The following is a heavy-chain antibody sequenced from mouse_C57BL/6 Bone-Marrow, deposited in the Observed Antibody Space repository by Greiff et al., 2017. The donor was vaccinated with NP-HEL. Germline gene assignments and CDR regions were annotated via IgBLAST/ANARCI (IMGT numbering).Heavy chain of an antibody. Sequence: QVQLQQSGAELAKPGASVKLSCKASGYTFTSYWMHWVKQRPGQGLEWIGYINPRSGYNKYNQKFKDKDTLTADKSSSTAYMQLSSLTYEDSAVYYCARQGGPLDYWGQGTTLTVSS. V-gene: IGHV1-7*01. CDR2: INPRSGYN. J-gene: IGHJ2*01. D-gene: IGHD1-1*02. CDR3: ARQGGPLDY. CDR1: GYTFTSYW.